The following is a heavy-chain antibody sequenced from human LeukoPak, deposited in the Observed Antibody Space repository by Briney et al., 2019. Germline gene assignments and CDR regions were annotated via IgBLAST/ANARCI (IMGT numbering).Heavy chain of an antibody. CDR2: INTNTGNP. CDR3: ARTDYYDSSAYYYYGMDV. V-gene: IGHV7-4-1*02. D-gene: IGHD3-22*01. Sequence: ASVKVSCKASGGTFSSYAISWVRQAPGQGLEWMGWINTNTGNPTYAQDFTGRSVFSLDTSVSTAYLQISSLKAEDTAVYYCARTDYYDSSAYYYYGMDVWGQGTTVTVSS. CDR1: GGTFSSYA. J-gene: IGHJ6*02.